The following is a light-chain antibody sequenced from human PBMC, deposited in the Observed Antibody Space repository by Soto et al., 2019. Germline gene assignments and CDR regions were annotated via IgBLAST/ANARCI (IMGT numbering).Light chain of an antibody. CDR3: QSYDSGLSARV. V-gene: IGLV1-40*01. J-gene: IGLJ3*02. CDR1: SSNIGAGYD. Sequence: QSVLTQPPSVSGAPGQRVTISCTGSSSNIGAGYDVHWYQQLPGTAPKLLIYGNSNRPSGVPDRFSGSKSGTSASLAITGLQAEDDAEYYCQSYDSGLSARVFGGGTQLTVL. CDR2: GNS.